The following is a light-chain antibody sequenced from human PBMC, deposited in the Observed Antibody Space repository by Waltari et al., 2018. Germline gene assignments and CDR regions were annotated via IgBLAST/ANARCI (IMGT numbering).Light chain of an antibody. CDR2: DVT. Sequence: QSALTQPASVSGSPGQSITISCTATSSDFGANKYVSWYQQHPGKAPKVVIYDVTDSPSGVSNRFAGSKSGSTASLTISGLQTEDEADYYCSSRTNSITWVFGGGTKVTVL. V-gene: IGLV2-14*03. CDR1: SSDFGANKY. J-gene: IGLJ3*02. CDR3: SSRTNSITWV.